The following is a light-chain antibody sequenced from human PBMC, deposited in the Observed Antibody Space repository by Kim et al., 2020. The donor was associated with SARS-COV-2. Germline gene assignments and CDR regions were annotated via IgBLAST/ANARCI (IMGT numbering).Light chain of an antibody. CDR1: SSDVVSYNL. Sequence: QSLTISCTGSSSDVVSYNLVSWYQQLPGKAPNLIIYEVNNRPSGVSDRFSGSKSGSTASLTISGLQSDDEADYTCSSYAGSITYVEFAGGTQLTVL. CDR3: SSYAGSITYVE. J-gene: IGLJ2*01. V-gene: IGLV2-23*02. CDR2: EVN.